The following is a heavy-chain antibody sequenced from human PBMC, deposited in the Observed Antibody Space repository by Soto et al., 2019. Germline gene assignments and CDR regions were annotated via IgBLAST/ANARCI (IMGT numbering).Heavy chain of an antibody. J-gene: IGHJ4*02. D-gene: IGHD3-10*01. CDR3: ASLLGGVTTFDN. CDR1: GFTFSTSW. CDR2: ISPDGGTT. V-gene: IGHV3-7*01. Sequence: EVHLAQFGGGLVQPGGSLRLSCAASGFTFSTSWMSWVRQAPGEGLKWVACISPDGGTTYYVDSVKGRFTISRDNAENSVYLQMNSLRVEDTAIFYCASLLGGVTTFDNWGQGTLVAVSS.